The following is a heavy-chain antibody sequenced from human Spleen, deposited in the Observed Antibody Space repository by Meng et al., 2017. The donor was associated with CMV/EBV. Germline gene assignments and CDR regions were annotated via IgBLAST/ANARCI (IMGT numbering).Heavy chain of an antibody. CDR2: ISSGSTI. D-gene: IGHD4-23*01. CDR1: GFTFSSYE. Sequence: GESLKISCAASGFTFSSYEMNWVRQAPGKGLEWVSYISSGSTIYYADSVKGRFTISRDNAKNSLYLQMNSLRAEDTAVYYCARGRLRWYLYWGQGTLVTVSS. V-gene: IGHV3-48*03. CDR3: ARGRLRWYLY. J-gene: IGHJ4*02.